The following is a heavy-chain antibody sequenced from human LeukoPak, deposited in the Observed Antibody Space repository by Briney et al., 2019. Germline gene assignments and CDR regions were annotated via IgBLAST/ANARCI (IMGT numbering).Heavy chain of an antibody. V-gene: IGHV4-39*07. D-gene: IGHD6-13*01. CDR1: GASVITDDYY. J-gene: IGHJ6*04. Sequence: SETLSLTCIVSGASVITDDYYWGWVRQPPGKGLEWLGSTYRIPPLKSRVTISVDTSRNQFSLRLRSVTAADTAVYYCARDGRIAAAGRGGDVWGKGTTVTVSS. CDR3: ARDGRIAAAGRGGDV. CDR2: ST.